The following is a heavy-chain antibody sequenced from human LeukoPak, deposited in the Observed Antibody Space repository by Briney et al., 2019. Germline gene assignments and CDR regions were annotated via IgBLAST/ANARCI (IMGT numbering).Heavy chain of an antibody. D-gene: IGHD3-16*02. CDR3: AREVPRSSYFDY. CDR1: GYTFTTYY. Sequence: ASVKVSCKASGYTFTTYYMHWMRQAPGQGLEWMGIIFPSGGSTNYAQNLQGRVTMTRDTSTNTVYMELSSLRSDDTAVYYCAREVPRSSYFDYWGQGTLVTVSS. V-gene: IGHV1-46*01. J-gene: IGHJ4*02. CDR2: IFPSGGST.